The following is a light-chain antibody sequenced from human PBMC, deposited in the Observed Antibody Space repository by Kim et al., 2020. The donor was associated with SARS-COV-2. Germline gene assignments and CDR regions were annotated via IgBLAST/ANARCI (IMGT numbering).Light chain of an antibody. CDR2: AAS. CDR3: PQYYSYPRT. V-gene: IGKV1-8*01. CDR1: QGISSY. Sequence: AIRMTQSPSSFSASTGDRVTITCRASQGISSYLAWYQQKPGKAPKLLIYAASTLQSGVPSRFSGSGSGTDFTLTISCLQSEDFATYYCPQYYSYPRTFGQGTKLEI. J-gene: IGKJ2*01.